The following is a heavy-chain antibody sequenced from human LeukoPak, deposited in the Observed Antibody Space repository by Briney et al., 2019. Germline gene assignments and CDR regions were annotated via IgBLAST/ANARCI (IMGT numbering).Heavy chain of an antibody. CDR2: ISSSGSNI. D-gene: IGHD3-22*01. J-gene: IGHJ4*02. Sequence: GGSLRLSCAASGFTFSGYGMNWVRQAPGKGLEWVSYISSSGSNIYYADSVKGRFTISRDNAKNSLYLQMNSLRAEDTAVYYCARGSYDSSGYCYGVFDYWGQGTLVTVSS. CDR1: GFTFSGYG. V-gene: IGHV3-48*03. CDR3: ARGSYDSSGYCYGVFDY.